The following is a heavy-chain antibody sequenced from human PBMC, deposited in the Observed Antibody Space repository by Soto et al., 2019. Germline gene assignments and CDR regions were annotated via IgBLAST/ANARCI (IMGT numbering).Heavy chain of an antibody. J-gene: IGHJ6*02. CDR2: IYYTGST. CDR3: SREDIFYGEPGYGMTV. V-gene: IGHV4-31*03. CDR1: GATISSGGFY. D-gene: IGHD3-9*01. Sequence: QVQLRESGPGLVEASQTLSLTCTVSGATISSGGFYWSWIRQRPGKGLEWIGHIYYTGSTYYNPSLTSRVTISVDMSRNQFSLTLRSVTAADTAKYFCSREDIFYGEPGYGMTVWCQGTTVSLSS.